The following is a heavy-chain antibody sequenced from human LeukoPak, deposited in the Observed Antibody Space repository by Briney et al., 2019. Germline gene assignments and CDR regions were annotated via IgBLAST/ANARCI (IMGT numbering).Heavy chain of an antibody. V-gene: IGHV3-48*01. J-gene: IGHJ4*02. CDR1: GFTFSSYS. D-gene: IGHD3-3*01. CDR3: AKNPSIFGVVLDSNYFDY. CDR2: ISSSSSTI. Sequence: GGSLRLSCAASGFTFSSYSMNWVRQAPGKGLEWVPYISSSSSTIYYADSVKGRFTISRDNAKNSLYLQMNSLRAEDTAVYYCAKNPSIFGVVLDSNYFDYWGQGTLVTVSS.